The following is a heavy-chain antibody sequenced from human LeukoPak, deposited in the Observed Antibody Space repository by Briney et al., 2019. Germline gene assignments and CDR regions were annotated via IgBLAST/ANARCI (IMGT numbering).Heavy chain of an antibody. CDR1: GGTFSSYA. J-gene: IGHJ6*03. CDR3: ARDTRGYSSSWYVAISRYYYMDV. V-gene: IGHV1-69*06. Sequence: SVKVSCKASGGTFSSYAISWVRQAPGQGLEWMGGIIPIFGTANYAQKFQGRVTITADKSTSTAYMELSSLRSEDTAVYYCARDTRGYSSSWYVAISRYYYMDVWGKGTTVTISS. D-gene: IGHD6-13*01. CDR2: IIPIFGTA.